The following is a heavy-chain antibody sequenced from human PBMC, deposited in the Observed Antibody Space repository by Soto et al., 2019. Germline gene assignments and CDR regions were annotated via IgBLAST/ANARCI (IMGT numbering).Heavy chain of an antibody. CDR1: GYTFTSFG. CDR2: ISGYNGHT. D-gene: IGHD3-3*01. CDR3: ARYAVFGADISPKYNYGVDV. V-gene: IGHV1-18*01. J-gene: IGHJ6*02. Sequence: QVQLVQSGPEVKKPGASVTVSCKASGYTFTSFGLAWVRQARGQGLQWLVGISGYNGHTNYAQKFQDRVTLTTDKSTKTAYMELRSLRYDDSAVYYCARYAVFGADISPKYNYGVDVWGQGTTVTVSS.